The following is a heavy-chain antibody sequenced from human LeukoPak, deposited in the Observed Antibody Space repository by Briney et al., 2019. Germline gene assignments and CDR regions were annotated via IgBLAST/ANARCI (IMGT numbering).Heavy chain of an antibody. J-gene: IGHJ4*02. D-gene: IGHD3-9*01. Sequence: GGSLRLSCAASGFTFSSYGMHWVRQAPGKGLEWVAVISYDGSNKYYADPVKGRFTISRDNSKNTLYLQMNSLRAEDTAVYYCAKEEAGSRVLRYFDWLSGPFDYWGQGTLVTVSS. CDR3: AKEEAGSRVLRYFDWLSGPFDY. CDR2: ISYDGSNK. V-gene: IGHV3-30*18. CDR1: GFTFSSYG.